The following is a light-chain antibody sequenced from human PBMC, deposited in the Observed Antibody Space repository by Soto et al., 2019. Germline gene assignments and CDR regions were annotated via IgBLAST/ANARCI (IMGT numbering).Light chain of an antibody. CDR2: RAS. V-gene: IGKV1-33*01. CDR1: QVIRNF. J-gene: IGKJ2*01. CDR3: QQYDNPYT. Sequence: DIQMTQSPSSLSASVGDRVTITCQASQVIRNFLNWYQQKPGKAPKLLIYRASNLDTGVPSRVSVSGSGTDFGFTISSLQPEDIATYYCQQYDNPYTFGQGTKLESK.